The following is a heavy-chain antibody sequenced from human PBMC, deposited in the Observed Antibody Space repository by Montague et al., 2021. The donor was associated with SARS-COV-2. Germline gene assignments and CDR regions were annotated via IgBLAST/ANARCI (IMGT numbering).Heavy chain of an antibody. Sequence: SETLSLTCAVYGGLLSGCYWSWIRQAPGKRLEWIWEINHRGSTNXNPSLKSRVTISVDTSKNQFSLKLSSVTAADTAVYYCARGRRILLWFGELFSGGDYCGMEVWGQGTTVSVS. CDR3: ARGRRILLWFGELFSGGDYCGMEV. V-gene: IGHV4-34*01. J-gene: IGHJ6*01. CDR2: INHRGST. D-gene: IGHD3-10*01. CDR1: GGLLSGCY.